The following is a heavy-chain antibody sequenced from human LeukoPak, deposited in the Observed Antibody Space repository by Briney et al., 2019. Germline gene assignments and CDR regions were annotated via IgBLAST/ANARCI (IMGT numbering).Heavy chain of an antibody. Sequence: PGTLSLTRDVSRGPVTSTNWWTWARQPPGKGLEWIGEVHLDGRTNYNPSPRSRLTPSLDLSRNHISLRMTSVSAADTALYSSARGGGFSRPLDYSGQGTLVTVSS. CDR3: ARGGGFSRPLDY. D-gene: IGHD3-16*01. V-gene: IGHV4-4*01. J-gene: IGHJ4*02. CDR2: VHLDGRT. CDR1: RGPVTSTNW.